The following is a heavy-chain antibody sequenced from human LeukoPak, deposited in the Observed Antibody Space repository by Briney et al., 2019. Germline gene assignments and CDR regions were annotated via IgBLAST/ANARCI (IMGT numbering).Heavy chain of an antibody. V-gene: IGHV3-11*03. CDR1: GFTFSDYY. CDR2: ISSSSSYT. CDR3: ASVSLWDIVVGDAFDI. Sequence: PGGSLRLSCAASGFTFSDYYMSWIRQAPGKGLEWVSYISSSSSYTNYADSVKGRFTISRDNAKNSLYLQMNSLRAEDTAVYYCASVSLWDIVVGDAFDIWGQGTMVTVSS. D-gene: IGHD2-2*01. J-gene: IGHJ3*02.